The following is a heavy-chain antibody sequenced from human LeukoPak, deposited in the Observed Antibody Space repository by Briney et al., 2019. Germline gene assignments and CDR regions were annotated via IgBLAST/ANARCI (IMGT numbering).Heavy chain of an antibody. CDR3: AKTSGYRRFDP. CDR2: ISGSGGST. J-gene: IGHJ5*02. V-gene: IGHV3-23*01. D-gene: IGHD5-12*01. Sequence: PGGSLRLSCAASAFTFSSYAMSWVRQAPGKGLEWVSAISGSGGSTYFADSVKGRFTISRDNSKNTLYLQMNSLKAEDTAVYSCAKTSGYRRFDPWVQGTLVTVSS. CDR1: AFTFSSYA.